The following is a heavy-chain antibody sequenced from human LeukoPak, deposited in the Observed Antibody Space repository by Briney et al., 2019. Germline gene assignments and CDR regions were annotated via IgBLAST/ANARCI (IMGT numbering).Heavy chain of an antibody. V-gene: IGHV4-59*01. Sequence: PSETLSLTCTVSVGSISSYYWSWIRQPPAKGLEWIGYIYYTGSTNYNPSLKSRVTISVVTSKNQFSLKLSSVTAADTAVYYCARNVGRWFDPWGQGTLVTVSS. CDR1: VGSISSYY. J-gene: IGHJ5*02. D-gene: IGHD3-10*01. CDR2: IYYTGST. CDR3: ARNVGRWFDP.